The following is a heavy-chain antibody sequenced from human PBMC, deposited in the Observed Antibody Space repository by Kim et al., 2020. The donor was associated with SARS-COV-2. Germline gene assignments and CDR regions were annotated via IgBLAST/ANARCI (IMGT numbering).Heavy chain of an antibody. D-gene: IGHD5-12*01. Sequence: VTGRFTITRDNSKNSLCLQMSSLRIEDTAFYFCARDRQPVDTVGYFFDYWGQGTLVTVSS. J-gene: IGHJ4*02. V-gene: IGHV3-43*01. CDR3: ARDRQPVDTVGYFFDY.